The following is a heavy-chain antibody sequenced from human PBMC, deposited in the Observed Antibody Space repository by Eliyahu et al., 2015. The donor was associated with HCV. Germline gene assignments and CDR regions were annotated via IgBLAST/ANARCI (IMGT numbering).Heavy chain of an antibody. Sequence: QLQLQESGPGLVKPSETLSLTCSVSGGSIPSSSDFWGWIRQPPGKGLEYIGNIYYSGSTYYNPSLKSRVTISVDTSKNQFSLKLSSVTAADTAVYYCARIPVTGMHFHHWGQGTLVTVSS. J-gene: IGHJ1*01. CDR1: GGSIPSSSDF. V-gene: IGHV4-39*01. CDR2: IYYSGST. CDR3: ARIPVTGMHFHH. D-gene: IGHD6-19*01.